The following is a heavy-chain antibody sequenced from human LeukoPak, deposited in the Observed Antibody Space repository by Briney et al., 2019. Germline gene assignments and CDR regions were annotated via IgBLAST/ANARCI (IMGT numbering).Heavy chain of an antibody. V-gene: IGHV1-69*05. CDR2: IIPIFGTA. Sequence: SVKVSCKASGGTFSSYAISWVRQAPGQGLEWMGGIIPIFGTANYAQKFQGRVTITTDESTSTAYMELSSLRSEDTAVYYCARGTLSSVVVIEYCFDYWGQGTLVTVSS. D-gene: IGHD3-22*01. CDR1: GGTFSSYA. CDR3: ARGTLSSVVVIEYCFDY. J-gene: IGHJ4*02.